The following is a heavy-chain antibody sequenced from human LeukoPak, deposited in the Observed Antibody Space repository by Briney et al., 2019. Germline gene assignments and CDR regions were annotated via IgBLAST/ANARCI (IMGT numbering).Heavy chain of an antibody. CDR1: GFSFSSST. Sequence: GGSLRLSCAASGFSFSSSTMKWVRQAPGRGLEWVSSISSSGSSIYYADSVKGRFTISRDNAKNSLYLQINSLRAEDTAVYYCARDSYWLGGTIGAFDIWGQGTMVTVSS. J-gene: IGHJ3*02. CDR2: ISSSGSSI. CDR3: ARDSYWLGGTIGAFDI. V-gene: IGHV3-21*01. D-gene: IGHD3-10*01.